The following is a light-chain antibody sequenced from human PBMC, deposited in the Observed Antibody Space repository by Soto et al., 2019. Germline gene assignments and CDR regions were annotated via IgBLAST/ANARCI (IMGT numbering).Light chain of an antibody. CDR1: SSDVGSYNL. V-gene: IGLV2-23*01. J-gene: IGLJ1*01. CDR2: EGS. Sequence: QSALTQPASVSGSPGQSITISCTGTSSDVGSYNLVSWYQQHPGKAPKLMIYEGSKRTSGVANRFSGSKSGHTASLPISGRQAEDEDDYFCCSYAGSSTYVFGIGTKVTVL. CDR3: CSYAGSSTYV.